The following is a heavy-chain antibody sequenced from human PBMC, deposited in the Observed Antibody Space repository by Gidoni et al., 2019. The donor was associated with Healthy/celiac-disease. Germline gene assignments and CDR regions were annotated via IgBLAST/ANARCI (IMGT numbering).Heavy chain of an antibody. V-gene: IGHV3-23*01. CDR3: AKGCPTVTTRSYWYFDL. CDR1: GFTISSYA. J-gene: IGHJ2*01. CDR2: ISGSGGST. D-gene: IGHD4-17*01. Sequence: EVQLLESGGGLVQPGGSLRLSCAASGFTISSYAMSWVRQAPGKGLEWVSAISGSGGSTYYADSVKGRFTISRDNSKNTLYLQMNSLRAEDTAVYYCAKGCPTVTTRSYWYFDLWGRGTLVTVSS.